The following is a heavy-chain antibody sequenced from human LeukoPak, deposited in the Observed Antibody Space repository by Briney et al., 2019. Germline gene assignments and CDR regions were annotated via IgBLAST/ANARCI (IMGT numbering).Heavy chain of an antibody. CDR3: ARWVEYSSSIDY. V-gene: IGHV4-59*01. CDR2: IYYNGYT. J-gene: IGHJ4*02. D-gene: IGHD6-6*01. Sequence: PSETLSLTCTVSGGSIGTYYWSWIRQPPGKGLEWIGYIYYNGYTDYNPSLKSRVTISLHTSKNQFSLKLSSVTAADTAVYYCARWVEYSSSIDYWGQGSLVTVSS. CDR1: GGSIGTYY.